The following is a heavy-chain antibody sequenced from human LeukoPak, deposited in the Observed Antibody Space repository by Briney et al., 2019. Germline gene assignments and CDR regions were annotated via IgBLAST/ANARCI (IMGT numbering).Heavy chain of an antibody. V-gene: IGHV1-18*01. CDR2: ISAYNDNT. CDR1: GYTFTSYG. CDR3: ARDWRDGYNYYFDY. Sequence: GASVKVSCKASGYTFTSYGISWARQAPGQGLEWMGWISAYNDNTNYAQKLQGRVTMTTDTSTSTAYMELRSLRSDDTAAYYCARDWRDGYNYYFDYWGQGTLVTVSS. J-gene: IGHJ4*02. D-gene: IGHD5-24*01.